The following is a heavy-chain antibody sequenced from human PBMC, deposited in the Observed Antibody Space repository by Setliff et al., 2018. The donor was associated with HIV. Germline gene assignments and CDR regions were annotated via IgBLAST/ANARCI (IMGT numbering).Heavy chain of an antibody. CDR3: TTDHGEWELRSTQAHRSQTIDY. D-gene: IGHD1-26*01. V-gene: IGHV4-61*02. J-gene: IGHJ4*02. CDR2: IYVTGIT. CDR1: GVSISSPNYY. Sequence: SETLSLTCTVSGVSISSPNYYWGWLRQSAEKGLEWIGRIYVTGITTYNPSLKSRVTISLDTSKNQFSLQMNSLKTEDTAVYYCTTDHGEWELRSTQAHRSQTIDYWGQGTLVTVSS.